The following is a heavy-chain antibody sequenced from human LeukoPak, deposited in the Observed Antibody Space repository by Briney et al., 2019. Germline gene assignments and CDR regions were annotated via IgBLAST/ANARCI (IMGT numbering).Heavy chain of an antibody. CDR3: ARVSVCPRCHFDY. J-gene: IGHJ4*02. CDR2: ISPDGTSA. D-gene: IGHD5/OR15-5a*01. V-gene: IGHV3-74*01. Sequence: PGGSLRLSCAASGFTFSTYWMHWVRQVPGKGLVWVSRISPDGTSALYADSVKGRFTISRDNAKNTLYLQMNSLRGDDTAAYYCARVSVCPRCHFDYWGQGTLVTVSS. CDR1: GFTFSTYW.